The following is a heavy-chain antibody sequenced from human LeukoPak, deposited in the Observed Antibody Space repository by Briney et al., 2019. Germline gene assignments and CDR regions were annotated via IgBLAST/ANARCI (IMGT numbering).Heavy chain of an antibody. Sequence: ASVKVSCKXSGYTFTSYDINWVRQATGQGLEWMGWMNPNSGNTGYAQKFQGRVTMTRNTSISTAYMELSSLRSEDTAVYYCARREGRTMIVVNWGQGTLVTVSS. V-gene: IGHV1-8*01. J-gene: IGHJ4*02. CDR1: GYTFTSYD. CDR3: ARREGRTMIVVN. CDR2: MNPNSGNT. D-gene: IGHD3-22*01.